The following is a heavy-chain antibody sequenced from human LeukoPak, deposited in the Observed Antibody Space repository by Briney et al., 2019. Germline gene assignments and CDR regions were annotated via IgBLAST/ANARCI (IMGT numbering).Heavy chain of an antibody. V-gene: IGHV4-59*01. CDR1: GGSISSYY. D-gene: IGHD6-19*01. Sequence: SETLSLTCTVSGGSISSYYWSWIRQPPGKGLEWIGYIYYSGSTNYSPSLKSRVTISVDTSKNQFSLKLSSVTAADTAVYYCAREAVAVAGGWFDLWGQGTLVTVSS. CDR2: IYYSGST. CDR3: AREAVAVAGGWFDL. J-gene: IGHJ5*02.